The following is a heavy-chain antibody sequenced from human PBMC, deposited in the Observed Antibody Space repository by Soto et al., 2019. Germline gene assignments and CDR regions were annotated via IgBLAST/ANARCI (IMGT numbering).Heavy chain of an antibody. J-gene: IGHJ5*02. CDR2: IVPLFGTA. V-gene: IGHV1-69*12. CDR1: GGTFGNTA. Sequence: QVQLVQSGAEVKEPGSSVNVSCKTSGGTFGNTAVTWVRQVPGQGLEWIGGIVPLFGTANYAQKFRGRVMIPAGESTGTADMDLGSLRSDDTAIYYCARDGDPGYSFWSGPLGGGRFDPWGQGTLVTVSS. D-gene: IGHD3-3*01. CDR3: ARDGDPGYSFWSGPLGGGRFDP.